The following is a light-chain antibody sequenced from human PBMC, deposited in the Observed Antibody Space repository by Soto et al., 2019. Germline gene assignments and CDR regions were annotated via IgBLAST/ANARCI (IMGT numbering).Light chain of an antibody. Sequence: DILLTQSPGPLSLSPGERVTLSCRSSQSVSSSYLACYQQKPVQAPRLLLYGASSRATCIPDRFSGSGSETDFTLTMSRVEPEDFAVYYCQQYSRSPRTFGQGTKVDSK. CDR1: QSVSSSY. J-gene: IGKJ1*01. V-gene: IGKV3-20*01. CDR3: QQYSRSPRT. CDR2: GAS.